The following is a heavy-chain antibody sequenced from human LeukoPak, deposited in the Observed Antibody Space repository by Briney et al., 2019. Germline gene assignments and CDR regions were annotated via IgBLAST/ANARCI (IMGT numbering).Heavy chain of an antibody. J-gene: IGHJ4*02. CDR2: ISAYNGNT. CDR1: GGTFSSYT. D-gene: IGHD3-9*01. V-gene: IGHV1-18*01. Sequence: ASVKVSCKASGGTFSSYTISWVRQAPGQGLEWMGWISAYNGNTNYAQKLQGRVTMTTDTSTSTAYMELRSLRSDDTAVYYCARLYYDILTGYYSADYWGQGTLVTVSS. CDR3: ARLYYDILTGYYSADY.